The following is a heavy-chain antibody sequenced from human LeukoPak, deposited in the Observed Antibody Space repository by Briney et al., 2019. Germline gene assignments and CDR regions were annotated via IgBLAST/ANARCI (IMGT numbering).Heavy chain of an antibody. Sequence: SETLSLTCTVSGGSIRSSSYYWGWIRQPPGKGLEWIGSIYYSGNTYYNPSLKSRVTISIDTSKNQFSLKLSSVTAADTAVYYCARLSRERYFDRWGQGTLVTVSS. J-gene: IGHJ4*02. CDR3: ARLSRERYFDR. CDR2: IYYSGNT. V-gene: IGHV4-39*01. D-gene: IGHD3-9*01. CDR1: GGSIRSSSYY.